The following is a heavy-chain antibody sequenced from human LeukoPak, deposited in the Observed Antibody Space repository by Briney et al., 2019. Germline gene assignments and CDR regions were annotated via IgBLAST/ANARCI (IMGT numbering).Heavy chain of an antibody. CDR3: ARESIAVPGANWFDP. Sequence: SQTLSLTCAISGASVSSNSAAWNWIRQSPSRGLEWLGRTYYRSKWYNDYAVSVKSRVTINPDTSKNQFSLQLNSVTPEDTAVYYCARESIAVPGANWFDPWGQGTLVTVSS. J-gene: IGHJ5*02. V-gene: IGHV6-1*01. D-gene: IGHD6-19*01. CDR2: TYYRSKWYN. CDR1: GASVSSNSAA.